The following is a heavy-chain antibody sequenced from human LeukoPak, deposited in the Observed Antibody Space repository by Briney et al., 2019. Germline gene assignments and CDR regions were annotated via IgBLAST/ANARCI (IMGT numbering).Heavy chain of an antibody. Sequence: GSLRLSCAASGFTFSSYEMNWVRQAPGKGLEWVSYIDYSGSSIYYADSVKGRFTISRDNSKDTLSLQMNSLRAEDTAVYYCAKISWDGRGTFYWGQGTLVTVSS. D-gene: IGHD2-15*01. CDR3: AKISWDGRGTFY. CDR2: IDYSGSSI. CDR1: GFTFSSYE. V-gene: IGHV3-48*03. J-gene: IGHJ4*02.